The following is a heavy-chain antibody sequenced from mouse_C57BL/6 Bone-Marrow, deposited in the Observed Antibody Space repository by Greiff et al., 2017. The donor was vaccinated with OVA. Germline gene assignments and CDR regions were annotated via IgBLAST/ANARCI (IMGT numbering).Heavy chain of an antibody. V-gene: IGHV1-22*01. D-gene: IGHD2-4*01. CDR1: GYTFTDYN. Sequence: VQGVESGPELVKPGASVKMSCKASGYTFTDYNMHWVKQSHGKSLEWIGYINPNNGGTSYNQKFKGKATLTVNKSSSTAYMELRSLTSEDSAVYYCARGDYDYPYWYFDVWGTGTTVTVSS. CDR3: ARGDYDYPYWYFDV. J-gene: IGHJ1*03. CDR2: INPNNGGT.